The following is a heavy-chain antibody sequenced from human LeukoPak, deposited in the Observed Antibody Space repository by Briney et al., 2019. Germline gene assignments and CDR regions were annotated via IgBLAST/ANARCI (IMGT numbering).Heavy chain of an antibody. CDR2: ISGSGGST. V-gene: IGHV3-23*01. CDR1: GFTFSSYA. J-gene: IGHJ4*02. Sequence: GGSLRLSCAASGFTFSSYAMSWVRQAPGKGLEWVSAISGSGGSTYYADSVKGRFTISRDNAKNSLYLQMNSLRAEDTAVYYCARDHKQQLADYWGQGTLVTVSS. CDR3: ARDHKQQLADY. D-gene: IGHD6-13*01.